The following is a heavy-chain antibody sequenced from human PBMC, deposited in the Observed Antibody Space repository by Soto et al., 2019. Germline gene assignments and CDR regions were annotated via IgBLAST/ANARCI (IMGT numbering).Heavy chain of an antibody. J-gene: IGHJ3*02. CDR2: ISSSSSYI. V-gene: IGHV3-21*01. CDR3: ARDGYEYSSGWYAFDI. Sequence: EVQLVESGGGLVKPGGSLRLSCAASGFTFSSYSMNWVRQAPGKGLEWVSSISSSSSYIYYADSVKGRFTISRDNAKNSLDLQMNSLRAEDTAVYYCARDGYEYSSGWYAFDIWGQGTMVTVSS. D-gene: IGHD6-19*01. CDR1: GFTFSSYS.